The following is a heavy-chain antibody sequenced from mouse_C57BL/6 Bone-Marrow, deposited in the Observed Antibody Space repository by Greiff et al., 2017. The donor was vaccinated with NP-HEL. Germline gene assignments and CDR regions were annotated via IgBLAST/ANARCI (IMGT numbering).Heavy chain of an antibody. V-gene: IGHV1-61*01. CDR1: GYTFTSYW. CDR3: ARPKFPPYNCSSSLDY. CDR2: IYPSDSET. D-gene: IGHD1-1*01. J-gene: IGHJ2*01. Sequence: QVQLQQPGAELVRPGSSVKLSCKASGYTFTSYWMDWVKQRPGQGLEWIGNIYPSDSETHYNQKFKDKATLTVDKSSSTAYMQLSSLTSEHSAVYYCARPKFPPYNCSSSLDYWGQGTTLTVSS.